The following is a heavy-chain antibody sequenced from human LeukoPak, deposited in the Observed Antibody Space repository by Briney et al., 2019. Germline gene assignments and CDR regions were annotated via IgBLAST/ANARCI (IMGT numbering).Heavy chain of an antibody. CDR3: GGSSSYYYMDV. J-gene: IGHJ6*03. CDR1: GVSISTYY. CDR2: IYSSGTT. Sequence: SETLSLTCTVSGVSISTYYWSWIRQPPGKGPEWIGYIYSSGTTNYNPSLKSRVTISVDTSKNQFSLKLSSVTAADTAVYYCGGSSSYYYMDVWGKGTTVTISS. V-gene: IGHV4-4*08. D-gene: IGHD6-13*01.